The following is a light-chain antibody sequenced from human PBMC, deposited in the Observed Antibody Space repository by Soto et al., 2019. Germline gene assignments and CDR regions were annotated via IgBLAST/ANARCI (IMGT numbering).Light chain of an antibody. CDR1: QWIXSCS. Sequence: VLTQSPATLSMSEGESATLSCRASQWIXSCSAAGHGQKPGEAPRLLTSGASSRAADIPDRLSGSGSGTDFTLPISRLEPEYFAVYYCQQYGSITRTFGQGTKVDIK. CDR2: GAS. CDR3: QQYGSITRT. V-gene: IGKV3-20*01. J-gene: IGKJ1*01.